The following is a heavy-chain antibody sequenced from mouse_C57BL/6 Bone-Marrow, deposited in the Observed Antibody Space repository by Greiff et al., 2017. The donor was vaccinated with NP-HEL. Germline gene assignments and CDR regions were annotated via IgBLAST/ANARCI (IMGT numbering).Heavy chain of an antibody. CDR2: FYPGSGSI. D-gene: IGHD2-4*01. Sequence: QVQLQQSGAELVKPGASVKLSCKASGYTFTEYTIHWVKQRSGQGLEWIGWFYPGSGSIKYNEKFKDKATLTADKSSSTVYMELSRLTSDDSAIYFCARHEGEYDYNIYYYAMDYWGQGTSVTVSS. J-gene: IGHJ4*01. CDR1: GYTFTEYT. CDR3: ARHEGEYDYNIYYYAMDY. V-gene: IGHV1-62-2*01.